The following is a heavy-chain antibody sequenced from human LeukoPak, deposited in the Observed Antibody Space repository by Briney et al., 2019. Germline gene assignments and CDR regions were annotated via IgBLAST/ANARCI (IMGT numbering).Heavy chain of an antibody. D-gene: IGHD3-22*01. V-gene: IGHV4-34*01. CDR3: ARVMYYYDRGVSGDAFDI. CDR1: GGSFSGYY. J-gene: IGHJ3*02. Sequence: SETLSLTCAVYGGSFSGYYWSWIRQPPGKGLEWIGEINHSGSTNYNPSLKSGVTISVDTSKNQFSLKLSSVTAADTAVYYCARVMYYYDRGVSGDAFDIWGQGTMVTVSS. CDR2: INHSGST.